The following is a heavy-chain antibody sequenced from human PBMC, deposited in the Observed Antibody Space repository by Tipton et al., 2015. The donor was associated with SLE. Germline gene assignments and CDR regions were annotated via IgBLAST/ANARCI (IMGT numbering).Heavy chain of an antibody. CDR2: IWYDGSNK. Sequence: SLRLSCAASGFTFSSYGMHWVRQAPGKGLEWLAVIWYDGSNKYYADSVKGRFTISRDNSKNTLYLQMNSLRAEDTAVYYCARDGTPRGYSYGSAYYYYYKDVWGKGTTVTVAS. D-gene: IGHD5-18*01. V-gene: IGHV3-33*01. CDR3: ARDGTPRGYSYGSAYYYYYKDV. CDR1: GFTFSSYG. J-gene: IGHJ6*03.